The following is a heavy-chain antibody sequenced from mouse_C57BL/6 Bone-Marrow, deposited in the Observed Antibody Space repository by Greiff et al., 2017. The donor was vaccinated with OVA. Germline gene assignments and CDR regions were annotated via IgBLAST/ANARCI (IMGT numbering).Heavy chain of an antibody. CDR3: TLLLYYYAMDY. CDR2: IDPENGDT. J-gene: IGHJ4*01. V-gene: IGHV14-4*01. Sequence: VQLVESGAELVRPGASVKLSCTASGFNIKDDYMHWVKQRPEQGLEWIGWIDPENGDTEYASKFQGKATITADTSSNTAYLQLSSLTSEDTAVYYCTLLLYYYAMDYWGQGTSVTVSS. CDR1: GFNIKDDY. D-gene: IGHD2-10*01.